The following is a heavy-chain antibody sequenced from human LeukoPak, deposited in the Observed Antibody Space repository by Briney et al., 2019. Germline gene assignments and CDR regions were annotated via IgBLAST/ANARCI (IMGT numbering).Heavy chain of an antibody. V-gene: IGHV3-21*01. CDR3: ARGGSSVNYGMDV. CDR2: ISSRSSYI. Sequence: GGSQRLLLAASGFTFWSYSMNWVRQAPGGGLEWGSSISSRSSYIYYGDTVKGRFTISRDNAKNSLYLQMNSLRAEDTAVYYCARGGSSVNYGMDVWGQGTTVTVSS. CDR1: GFTFWSYS. J-gene: IGHJ6*02. D-gene: IGHD6-6*01.